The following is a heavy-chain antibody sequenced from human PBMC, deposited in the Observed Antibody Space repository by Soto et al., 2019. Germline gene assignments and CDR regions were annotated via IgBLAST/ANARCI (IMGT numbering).Heavy chain of an antibody. Sequence: SETLSLTCAVSGVSISSGNWWTWVRQTPQRGLEYIGEIFHDGTANYYPSFERRVAISVDTSKNQFSLNVTSVTAADTAVYFCARGRYCLTGRCFPNWFDSWGQGALVTVSS. CDR2: IFHDGTA. V-gene: IGHV4-4*02. D-gene: IGHD7-27*01. CDR1: GVSISSGNW. J-gene: IGHJ5*01. CDR3: ARGRYCLTGRCFPNWFDS.